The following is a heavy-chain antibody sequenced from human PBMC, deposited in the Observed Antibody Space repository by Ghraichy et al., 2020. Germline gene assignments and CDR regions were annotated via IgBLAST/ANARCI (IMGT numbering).Heavy chain of an antibody. D-gene: IGHD6-19*01. CDR1: GFTFSSYA. CDR3: ANPPDRSSGQN. Sequence: GGSLRLSCAASGFTFSSYAMSWVRQAPGKGLEWVSPISGSGGSTYYADSVKGRFTISRDNSKNTLYLQMNSLRAEDTAVYYCANPPDRSSGQNWGQGTLVTVSS. CDR2: ISGSGGST. J-gene: IGHJ4*02. V-gene: IGHV3-23*01.